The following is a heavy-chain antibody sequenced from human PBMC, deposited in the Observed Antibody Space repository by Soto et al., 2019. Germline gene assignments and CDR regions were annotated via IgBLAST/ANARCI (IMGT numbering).Heavy chain of an antibody. CDR3: ARESSGYCHNWFHX. J-gene: IGHJ5*02. Sequence: LFLTCTVSGGSISSGVYYWSWIRQHPGKGLEWIGYIYYSVSTYYNPSLKSRVTISVDTSKNQFCLKLSSATAAETAVYYCARESSGYCHNWFHXWGQGTLVTVSX. D-gene: IGHD2-15*01. V-gene: IGHV4-31*03. CDR1: GGSISSGVYY. CDR2: IYYSVST.